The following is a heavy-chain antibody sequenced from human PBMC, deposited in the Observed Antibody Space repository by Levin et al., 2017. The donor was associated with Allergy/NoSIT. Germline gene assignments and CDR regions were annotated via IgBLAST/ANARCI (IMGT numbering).Heavy chain of an antibody. CDR3: ATVYDFPSGLDV. CDR2: FDPENAIT. J-gene: IGHJ6*02. CDR1: GYTLTNLA. V-gene: IGHV1-24*01. D-gene: IGHD3-3*01. Sequence: VKVSCKVSGYTLTNLAMHWVRQAPGKGLEWMGGFDPENAITVYTQKFQGRVIMTEDTSTDTAYMELSSLTSEDTAVYYCATVYDFPSGLDVWGQGTTVTVSS.